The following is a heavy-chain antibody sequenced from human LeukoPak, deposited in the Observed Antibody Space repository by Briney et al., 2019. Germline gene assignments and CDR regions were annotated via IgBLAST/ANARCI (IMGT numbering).Heavy chain of an antibody. J-gene: IGHJ4*02. CDR2: IYYSGST. CDR1: GGSISSYY. CDR3: ARRGYCSSTNCYIFDY. D-gene: IGHD2-2*02. Sequence: NPSETLSLTCTVSGGSISSYYWSWIRQPPGKGLERIGYIYYSGSTNYNPSLKSRVTISVDTSKNQFSLKPSSVTAADTAVYYCARRGYCSSTNCYIFDYWGQGILVTVSS. V-gene: IGHV4-59*08.